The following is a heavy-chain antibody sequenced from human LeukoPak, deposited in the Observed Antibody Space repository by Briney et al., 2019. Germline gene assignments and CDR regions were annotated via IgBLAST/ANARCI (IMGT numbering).Heavy chain of an antibody. V-gene: IGHV3-20*04. CDR3: ARSFFTSSWYYFEY. Sequence: GGSLRLSCAASGFPVDDYAMSWVRQAPGKGLEWVSGVNWNGRNTGYGDSVRGRFTISRDNAKNSLYLQMSSLTAEDTAFYYCARSFFTSSWYYFEYWGQGALVTVSS. CDR1: GFPVDDYA. CDR2: VNWNGRNT. D-gene: IGHD2-2*01. J-gene: IGHJ4*02.